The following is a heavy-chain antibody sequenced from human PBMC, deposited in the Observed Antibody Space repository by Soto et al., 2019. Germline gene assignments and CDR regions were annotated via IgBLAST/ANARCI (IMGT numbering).Heavy chain of an antibody. CDR2: IWNDGTNK. V-gene: IGHV3-33*03. CDR1: GFTFSNYG. J-gene: IGHJ3*02. D-gene: IGHD6-13*01. CDR3: AKDMAAAAHQGDAFDI. Sequence: QVQLVESRGGVVQPGRSLRLSCAASGFTFSNYGMHWVRQAPGKGVEWVAVIWNDGTNKYYVDSVRGRFTISRDDSKNTLYLEMNSLRAEDTGVYYCAKDMAAAAHQGDAFDIWGLGTMVSVSA.